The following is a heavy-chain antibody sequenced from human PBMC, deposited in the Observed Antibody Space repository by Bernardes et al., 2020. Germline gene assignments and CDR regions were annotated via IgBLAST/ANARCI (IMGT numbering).Heavy chain of an antibody. CDR2: INPNSGGT. Sequence: ASVKVSRKASGYTFTGYYMHWVRQAPGQGLEWMGWINPNSGGTNYAQKFQGRVTMTRDTSISTAYMELSRLRSDDTAVYYCARDRKYSSSSYYYYGMDVWGQGTTVTVSS. D-gene: IGHD6-6*01. CDR3: ARDRKYSSSSYYYYGMDV. CDR1: GYTFTGYY. J-gene: IGHJ6*02. V-gene: IGHV1-2*02.